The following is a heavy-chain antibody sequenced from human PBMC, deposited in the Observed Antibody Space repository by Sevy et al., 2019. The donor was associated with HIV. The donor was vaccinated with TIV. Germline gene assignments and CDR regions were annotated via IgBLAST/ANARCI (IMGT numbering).Heavy chain of an antibody. D-gene: IGHD4-17*01. CDR3: ARLRGSKEGNTVTFDY. Sequence: SETLSLTCAVYGGPFSGYYWSWIRQPPGKGLEWIGEINHSGSTNYNPSLKSRVTISVDTSKNQFSLKLSSVTAADTAVYYCARLRGSKEGNTVTFDYWGQGTLVTVSS. CDR2: INHSGST. J-gene: IGHJ4*02. CDR1: GGPFSGYY. V-gene: IGHV4-34*01.